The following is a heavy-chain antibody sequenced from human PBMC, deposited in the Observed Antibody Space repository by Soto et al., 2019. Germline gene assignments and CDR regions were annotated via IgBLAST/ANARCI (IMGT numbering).Heavy chain of an antibody. CDR3: AILPARGWSIDYFDY. D-gene: IGHD6-19*01. CDR2: INAGNGNT. CDR1: GYTFTSYA. Sequence: ASVKVSCKASGYTFTSYAMHWVRQAPGQRLEWMGWINAGNGNTKYSQKFQGRVTITRDTSASTAYMELSSLRSEDTAVYYCAILPARGWSIDYFDYWGQGTLVTVSS. V-gene: IGHV1-3*01. J-gene: IGHJ4*02.